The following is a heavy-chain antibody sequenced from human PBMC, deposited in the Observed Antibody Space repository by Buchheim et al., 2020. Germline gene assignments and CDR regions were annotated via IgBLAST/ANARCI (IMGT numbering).Heavy chain of an antibody. J-gene: IGHJ4*02. V-gene: IGHV3-23*04. CDR2: LTISGDFT. CDR3: AKEVRPNDF. Sequence: EVHLVQSGGGLVQPGGSLRLSCEASGFTFSSAAMTWGRQAPGKGLEWVSSLTISGDFTYYADSVRGRFSISRDNSKNTLYLQMNSLRAEDTAVYYCAKEVRPNDFWGQGTL. CDR1: GFTFSSAA.